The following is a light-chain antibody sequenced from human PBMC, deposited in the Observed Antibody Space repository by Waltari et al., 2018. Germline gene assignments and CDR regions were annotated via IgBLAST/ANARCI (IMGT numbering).Light chain of an antibody. CDR1: QSVSSY. J-gene: IGKJ5*01. Sequence: EIVLTQSPATLSLSPGERATLSCRASQSVSSYLAWYQQKPGQAPRLLIYDASNRATGIPARFSGSGSRTDFTLTISSLEPEDVAVYYCQQRSNWPLGVTFGQGTRLEIK. CDR2: DAS. V-gene: IGKV3-11*01. CDR3: QQRSNWPLGVT.